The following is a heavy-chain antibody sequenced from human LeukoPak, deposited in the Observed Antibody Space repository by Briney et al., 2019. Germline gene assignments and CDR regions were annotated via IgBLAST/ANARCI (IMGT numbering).Heavy chain of an antibody. J-gene: IGHJ4*02. V-gene: IGHV5-10-1*01. CDR3: AIKGDYGDYYFDY. Sequence: GESLRISCKGSGYSFTSYWISWVRQMPGKGLEWMGRIDPSDSYTNYSPSFQGHVTISADKFISTAYLQWSSLKASDTAMYYCAIKGDYGDYYFDYWGQGTLVTVSS. CDR1: GYSFTSYW. D-gene: IGHD4-17*01. CDR2: IDPSDSYT.